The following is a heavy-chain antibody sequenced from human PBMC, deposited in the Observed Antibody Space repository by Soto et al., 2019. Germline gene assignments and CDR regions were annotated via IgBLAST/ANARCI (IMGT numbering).Heavy chain of an antibody. CDR2: ISSSSNYI. V-gene: IGHV3-21*01. Sequence: VGSRRLSCAASGFTFSNYSMNWVRQAPGKGLEWVSSISSSSNYIYYADTAKGRFTISRDNAKNSLYLQMNSLRAEDTAVYYCARVCGYDSPHPYYYYCMDVWGQGTTVTVSS. J-gene: IGHJ6*02. CDR3: ARVCGYDSPHPYYYYCMDV. CDR1: GFTFSNYS. D-gene: IGHD5-12*01.